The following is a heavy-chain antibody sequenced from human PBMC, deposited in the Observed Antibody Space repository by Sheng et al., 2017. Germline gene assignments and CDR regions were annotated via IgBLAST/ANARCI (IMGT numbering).Heavy chain of an antibody. CDR1: GFTFGDYA. Sequence: EVQLVESGGGLVQPGRSLRLSCTASGFTFGDYAMSWVRQAPGKGLEWVGFIRSKAYGGTTEYAASVKGRFTISRDDSKSMAYLQMNSLKTEDTAVYYCTRTRILTGYYNFGFDYWGQGTLVTVSS. CDR2: IRSKAYGGTT. J-gene: IGHJ4*02. V-gene: IGHV3-49*04. CDR3: TRTRILTGYYNFGFDY. D-gene: IGHD3-9*01.